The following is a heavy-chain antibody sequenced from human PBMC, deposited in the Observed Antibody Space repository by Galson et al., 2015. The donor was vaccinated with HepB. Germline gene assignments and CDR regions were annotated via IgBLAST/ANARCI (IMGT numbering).Heavy chain of an antibody. CDR1: GGTFSSYA. CDR2: IIPIFGTA. CDR3: ARDMGQLEPEDYYYYMDV. J-gene: IGHJ6*03. V-gene: IGHV1-69*13. Sequence: SVKVSCKASGGTFSSYAISWVRQAPGQGLEWMGGIIPIFGTANYAQKFQGRVTITADESTSTAYMELSSLRSEDTAVYYCARDMGQLEPEDYYYYMDVWGKGTTVTVSS. D-gene: IGHD1-1*01.